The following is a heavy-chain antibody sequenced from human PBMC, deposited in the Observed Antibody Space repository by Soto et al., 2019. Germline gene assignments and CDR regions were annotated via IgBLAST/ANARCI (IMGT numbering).Heavy chain of an antibody. V-gene: IGHV3-7*01. D-gene: IGHD7-27*01. CDR2: IKQDGSEK. CDR1: GFTFSSYW. J-gene: IGHJ6*02. Sequence: GGSLRLSCAASGFTFSSYWMSWVRQAPGKGLEWVANIKQDGSEKYYVDSVKGRFTISRDNAKNSLYLQMNSLRAEDTAVYYCARDLGVWGTDYYYGMDVWGQGTTVTVSS. CDR3: ARDLGVWGTDYYYGMDV.